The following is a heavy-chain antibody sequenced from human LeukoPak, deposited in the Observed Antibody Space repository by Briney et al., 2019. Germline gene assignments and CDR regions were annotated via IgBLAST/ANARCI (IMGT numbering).Heavy chain of an antibody. CDR3: AKASWGTYALDI. Sequence: GGSLRLSCAASGFTFSSYGMHWVRQAPGKGLEWVAFIRLDGSDKYYADSVRGQFTISRGNSKNTLYLQMNSLRADDTAVYYCAKASWGTYALDIWGQGTMVTVSS. D-gene: IGHD3-16*01. CDR1: GFTFSSYG. V-gene: IGHV3-30*02. CDR2: IRLDGSDK. J-gene: IGHJ3*02.